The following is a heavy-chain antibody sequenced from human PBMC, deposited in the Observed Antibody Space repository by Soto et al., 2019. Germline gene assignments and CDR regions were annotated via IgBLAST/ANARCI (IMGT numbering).Heavy chain of an antibody. CDR3: ARGGQWLGTYYFDS. CDR2: INHSGST. D-gene: IGHD6-19*01. J-gene: IGHJ4*02. CDR1: GGSFRGYY. Sequence: GTLSLTFTGYGGSFRGYYWGRDRQPPWNGLDWIVEINHSGSTKYNPSLKSRVTISVDTSKNHLSLKLSSVTAAYTAVYYCARGGQWLGTYYFDSWGQGTQVTVSS. V-gene: IGHV4-34*01.